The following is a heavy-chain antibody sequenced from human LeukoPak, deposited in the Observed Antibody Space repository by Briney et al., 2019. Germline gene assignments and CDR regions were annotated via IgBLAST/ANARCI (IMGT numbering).Heavy chain of an antibody. D-gene: IGHD3-22*01. CDR3: AKDISLIGSYFDY. Sequence: GGSLRLSCAASGFTFDDYAMHWVRQAPGKGLEWVSGISWNSGSIGYADSVKGRFTISRDNAKNSLYLQMNSLRAEDTALYYRAKDISLIGSYFDYWGQGTLVTVSS. CDR2: ISWNSGSI. V-gene: IGHV3-9*01. J-gene: IGHJ4*02. CDR1: GFTFDDYA.